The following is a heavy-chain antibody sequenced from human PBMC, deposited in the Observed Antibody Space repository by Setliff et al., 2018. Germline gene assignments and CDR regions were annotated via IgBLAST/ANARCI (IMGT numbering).Heavy chain of an antibody. V-gene: IGHV3-30*04. CDR1: GLSFTNYA. Sequence: GSLRLSCAASGLSFTNYAMHWVRQAPGKGLEWVAVISYDGSKKYYADSVKGRFTISRDTSTNTLYLQMSSLRADDTALYYCAKVLDTTGYYYFDFWGQGTLVTVSS. J-gene: IGHJ4*02. CDR2: ISYDGSKK. D-gene: IGHD3-22*01. CDR3: AKVLDTTGYYYFDF.